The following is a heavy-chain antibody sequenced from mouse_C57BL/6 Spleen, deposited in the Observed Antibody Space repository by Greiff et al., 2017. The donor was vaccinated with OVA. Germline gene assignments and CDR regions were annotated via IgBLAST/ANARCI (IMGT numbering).Heavy chain of an antibody. CDR1: GYTFTSYW. J-gene: IGHJ2*01. CDR2: IDPSDSYT. Sequence: VQLQQPGAELVRPGTSVKLSCKASGYTFTSYWMHWVKQRPGQGLEWIGVIDPSDSYTNYNQKFKGKATLTVDTSSSTAYMQLSSLTSEDSAVYYCARTVVAHYFDYWGQGTTLTVSS. D-gene: IGHD1-1*01. V-gene: IGHV1-59*01. CDR3: ARTVVAHYFDY.